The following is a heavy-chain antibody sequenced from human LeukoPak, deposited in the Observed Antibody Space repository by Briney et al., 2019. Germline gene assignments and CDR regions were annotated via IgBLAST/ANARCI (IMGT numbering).Heavy chain of an antibody. J-gene: IGHJ4*02. CDR3: ASGYSSGWYAGGDY. Sequence: GGSLRLSCAASGFTVSSNYMSWVRQAPGKGLEWVSVIYSGGSTYYADSVKGRFTISRDNSKNTLYLQMNSLRAEDTAVYYCASGYSSGWYAGGDYWGQGTLVTVSS. CDR2: IYSGGST. D-gene: IGHD6-19*01. CDR1: GFTVSSNY. V-gene: IGHV3-66*01.